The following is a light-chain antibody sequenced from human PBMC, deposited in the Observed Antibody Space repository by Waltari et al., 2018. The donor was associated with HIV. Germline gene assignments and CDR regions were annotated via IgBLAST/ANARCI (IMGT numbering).Light chain of an antibody. CDR2: KTS. Sequence: DLQMTQSPSTLSASVGDRVTITCRAIQGLSDLLAWYQQRPGKAPKLLIYKTSRLESGVPSRFSGSGSGTEFALTISSLQPDDFATYYCQHYHLFSWTFGQGTKV. V-gene: IGKV1-5*03. CDR3: QHYHLFSWT. CDR1: QGLSDL. J-gene: IGKJ1*01.